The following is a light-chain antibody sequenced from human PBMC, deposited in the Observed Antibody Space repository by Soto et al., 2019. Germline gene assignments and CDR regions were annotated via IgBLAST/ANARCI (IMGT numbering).Light chain of an antibody. CDR1: SSDVGAYNR. Sequence: QSALTQPPSVSGSPGQSVTISCTGTSSDVGAYNRVSWYQQPPGTVPKLMIYENNNRPSGVPDRFSGSKSGTTASLTISGLQTEDEADYYCSSYTTTTAYVFGTGTKSPS. CDR3: SSYTTTTAYV. J-gene: IGLJ1*01. CDR2: ENN. V-gene: IGLV2-18*02.